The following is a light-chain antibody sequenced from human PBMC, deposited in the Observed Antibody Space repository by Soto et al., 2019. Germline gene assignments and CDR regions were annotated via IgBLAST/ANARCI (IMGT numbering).Light chain of an antibody. CDR2: KAS. CDR1: QSISSW. CDR3: QLYNSYST. Sequence: DIQMTQSPSTLSASVGDRVTITCRASQSISSWLAWYQQKPGKAPSLLIYKASSLQSGVPSRFSGSGSGTEFTLTISSLQPDDFATYYCQLYNSYSTFGQGTKVEIK. V-gene: IGKV1-5*03. J-gene: IGKJ1*01.